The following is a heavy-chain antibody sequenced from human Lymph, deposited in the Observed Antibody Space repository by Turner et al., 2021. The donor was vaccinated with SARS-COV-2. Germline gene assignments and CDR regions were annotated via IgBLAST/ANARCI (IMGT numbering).Heavy chain of an antibody. J-gene: IGHJ4*02. CDR1: ANTFTGYY. CDR3: VRGESIAVAGTQYFDY. D-gene: IGHD6-19*01. CDR2: INPNSCGT. V-gene: IGHV1-2*02. Sequence: VRLVQSGAEEKKPGASVIVACKASANTFTGYYEHWVRPAPGQGLDWMGGINPNSCGTSYAQKFQGRVTITRDTSSSTAYKELSMLRSDDTAVYDLVRGESIAVAGTQYFDYWGQGTLVTVSS.